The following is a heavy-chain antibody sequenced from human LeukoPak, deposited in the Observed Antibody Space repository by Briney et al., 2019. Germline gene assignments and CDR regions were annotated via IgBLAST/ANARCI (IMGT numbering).Heavy chain of an antibody. D-gene: IGHD3-10*01. V-gene: IGHV4-39*01. J-gene: IGHJ4*02. Sequence: PGRSLRLSCAASGFTFSSYGMHWVRQPPGKGLEWIGSIYYSGSTYYNPSLKSRVTISVDTSKSQFSLKLSSVTAADTAVYYCARRNMVRGVMDYWGQGTLVTVSS. CDR1: GFTFSSYG. CDR2: IYYSGST. CDR3: ARRNMVRGVMDY.